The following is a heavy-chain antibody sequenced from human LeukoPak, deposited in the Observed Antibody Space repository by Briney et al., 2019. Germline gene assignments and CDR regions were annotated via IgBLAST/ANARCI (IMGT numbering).Heavy chain of an antibody. D-gene: IGHD1-14*01. V-gene: IGHV3-74*01. CDR3: APDAAGLEY. Sequence: PGGSLRLSCTASGFSIRNYWMHWVRQAPAKGLVWVSRIKNDGTTTTYADSVEGRFTISRDNAKNTVYLQMSSLRGEDTGVYYCAPDAAGLEYWGQGTLVTVSS. CDR1: GFSIRNYW. J-gene: IGHJ4*02. CDR2: IKNDGTTT.